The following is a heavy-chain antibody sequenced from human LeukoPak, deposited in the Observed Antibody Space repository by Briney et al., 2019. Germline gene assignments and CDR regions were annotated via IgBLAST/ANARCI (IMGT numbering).Heavy chain of an antibody. V-gene: IGHV1-8*01. D-gene: IGHD3-10*01. CDR1: GYTFTSYD. Sequence: GASVKVSCKASGYTFTSYDVNWVRQATGQGLEWMGWMNPISGDTGYALKFQGRVTMSRNTSISTAYMELGSLRSEDTAVYYCAKDTISVHGSGSYYIPPIGYWGQGTLVTVSS. CDR3: AKDTISVHGSGSYYIPPIGY. J-gene: IGHJ4*02. CDR2: MNPISGDT.